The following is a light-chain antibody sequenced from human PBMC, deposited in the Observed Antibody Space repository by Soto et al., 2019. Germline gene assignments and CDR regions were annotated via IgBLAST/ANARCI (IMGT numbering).Light chain of an antibody. CDR2: ETS. CDR3: QQSHSPPRT. V-gene: IGKV1-39*01. Sequence: DIQMTQSPSSLSASVGDRVTITCRASQSISTYLNWYQQKPGKAPNLLIYETSSLQSGVPSRFSGSGSGTDFTLTISSLQPEDFATYYCQQSHSPPRTFGQGTKVDIK. J-gene: IGKJ1*01. CDR1: QSISTY.